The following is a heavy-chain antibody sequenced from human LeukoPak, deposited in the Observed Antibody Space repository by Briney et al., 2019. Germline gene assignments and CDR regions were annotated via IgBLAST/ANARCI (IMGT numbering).Heavy chain of an antibody. Sequence: GGSLRLSCAASGFIVNSYAMSWVRQAPGKGLAWVSLIYSDGVTQYADSVKGRFTVSRDNSKNTLYLQMNRLRDEDTAVYFCARDRAEGKTWVEFDPWGQGTLVTVSS. J-gene: IGHJ5*02. CDR2: IYSDGVT. V-gene: IGHV3-66*02. CDR3: ARDRAEGKTWVEFDP. CDR1: GFIVNSYA.